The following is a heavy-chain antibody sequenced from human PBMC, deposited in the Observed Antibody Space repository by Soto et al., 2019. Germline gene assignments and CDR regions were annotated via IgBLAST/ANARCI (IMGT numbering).Heavy chain of an antibody. CDR2: IIPIFGTA. CDR1: GGTFSSYA. D-gene: IGHD6-19*01. CDR3: ARAEQWLPRDDAFDI. V-gene: IGHV1-69*05. J-gene: IGHJ3*02. Sequence: SVKVSCKASGGTFSSYAISWVRQAPGQGLEWMGGIIPIFGTANYAQKLQGRVTMTTDTSTSTAYMELRSLRSDDTAVYYCARAEQWLPRDDAFDIWGQGTMVTVSS.